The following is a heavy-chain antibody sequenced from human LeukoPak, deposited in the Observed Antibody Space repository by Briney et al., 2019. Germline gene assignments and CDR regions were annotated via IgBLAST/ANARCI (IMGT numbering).Heavy chain of an antibody. CDR1: GFTFSNYG. CDR2: ISGSGGST. V-gene: IGHV3-23*01. CDR3: AKGGGGRLIYYYYMDV. J-gene: IGHJ6*03. Sequence: GGTLRLSCAASGFTFSNYGMSWVRQAPGKGLEWVSGISGSGGSTYYADSVKGRFTISRDNSKNTLFLQMNSLRAEDRAVYYCAKGGGGRLIYYYYMDVWGKGTTVTVSS. D-gene: IGHD3-16*01.